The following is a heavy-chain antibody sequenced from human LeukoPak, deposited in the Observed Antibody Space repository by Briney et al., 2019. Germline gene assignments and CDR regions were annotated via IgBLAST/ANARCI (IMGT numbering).Heavy chain of an antibody. CDR3: ARGLVHATSGYYSDY. Sequence: PPGGSLRLSCAVSGFTFSNYWMHWVRQAPGKGLVWVSRINSDDSRTTYADSVKGRFTISRDNAKNTLYLQMNSLRAEDTAVYYCARGLVHATSGYYSDYWGQGTLVTVSS. CDR2: INSDDSRT. CDR1: GFTFSNYW. D-gene: IGHD3-22*01. J-gene: IGHJ4*02. V-gene: IGHV3-74*01.